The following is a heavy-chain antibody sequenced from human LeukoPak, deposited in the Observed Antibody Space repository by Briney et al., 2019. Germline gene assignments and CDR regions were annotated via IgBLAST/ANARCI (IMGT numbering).Heavy chain of an antibody. Sequence: PGGSLRLSCAASGFTFSSYEMNWVRQAPGKGLEWVSYITIGGSTIYYADSVKGRFTISRDNSKNTLYLQMNSLRAEDTAVYYCARGRPTGFDYWGQGTLVTVSS. CDR3: ARGRPTGFDY. CDR2: ITIGGSTI. CDR1: GFTFSSYE. V-gene: IGHV3-48*03. J-gene: IGHJ4*02.